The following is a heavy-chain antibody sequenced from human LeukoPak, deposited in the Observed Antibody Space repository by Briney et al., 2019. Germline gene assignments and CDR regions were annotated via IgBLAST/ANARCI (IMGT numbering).Heavy chain of an antibody. D-gene: IGHD3-22*01. CDR1: GFTFSYYA. J-gene: IGHJ4*02. CDR2: IWYDGSNK. Sequence: GGSLRLSCAASGFTFSYYAMHWVRQAPGKGLEWVAVIWYDGSNKYYADSVKGRFTISRDNSKNTLYLQMNSLRAEDTAVYYCAREYYYDSSGPTYDYWGQGTLVTVSS. V-gene: IGHV3-33*08. CDR3: AREYYYDSSGPTYDY.